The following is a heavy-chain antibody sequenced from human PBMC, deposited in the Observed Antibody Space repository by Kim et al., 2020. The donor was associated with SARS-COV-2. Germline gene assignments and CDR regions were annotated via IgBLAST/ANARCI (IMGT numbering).Heavy chain of an antibody. J-gene: IGHJ6*02. CDR1: RFTFDDYT. V-gene: IGHV3-43*01. Sequence: GGSLRLSCAASRFTFDDYTMHWVRQVPGKGLEWVSLVSWDGGSTYYADSVKGRFTISRDNTKNSLYLQMNSLRTEDTALYYCAKESAAGHYYYYGMDVWGQGTTVTVSS. D-gene: IGHD6-13*01. CDR2: VSWDGGST. CDR3: AKESAAGHYYYYGMDV.